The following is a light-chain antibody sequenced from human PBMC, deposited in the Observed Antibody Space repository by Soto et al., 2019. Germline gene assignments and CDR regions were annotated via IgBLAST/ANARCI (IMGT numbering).Light chain of an antibody. CDR2: DAS. CDR3: QQRSNWLT. V-gene: IGKV3D-20*02. CDR1: QSVSSSF. J-gene: IGKJ5*01. Sequence: EIVLTQPPGTLSLSPGERATLSCRASQSVSSSFLAWYQQKPGQAPRLLIYDASNRATGIPARFSGSGSGTDFTLTISSLEPEDFAVYYCQQRSNWLTFGQGTRWRL.